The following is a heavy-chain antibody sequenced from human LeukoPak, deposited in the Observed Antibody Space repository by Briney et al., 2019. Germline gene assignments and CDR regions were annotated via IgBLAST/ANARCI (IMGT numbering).Heavy chain of an antibody. D-gene: IGHD4-17*01. V-gene: IGHV3-74*03. CDR2: ITSDGSST. J-gene: IGHJ4*02. Sequence: GGSLRLSCAASGFTFSSTWMHWVRQVPGKGLVWVARITSDGSSTTYAESAKGRFTISRDNSKNTLYLQMNSLRAEDTAVYYCARSPVTTGDFDYWGQGTLVTASS. CDR3: ARSPVTTGDFDY. CDR1: GFTFSSTW.